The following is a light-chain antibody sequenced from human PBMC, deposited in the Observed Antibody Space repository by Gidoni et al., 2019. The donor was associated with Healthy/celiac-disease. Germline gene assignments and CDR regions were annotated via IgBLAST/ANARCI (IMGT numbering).Light chain of an antibody. CDR3: SSYTSSSTWV. CDR2: EVS. V-gene: IGLV2-14*01. CDR1: SSDVGGYNY. Sequence: QSALTQPASVSVSPGQSITISCTGTSSDVGGYNYVSLYQQHPGKAPKLMIYEVSNRPSGVSNRFSGSKSGNTASLTISGLQAEDEADYYCSSYTSSSTWVFGGGTKLTVL. J-gene: IGLJ3*02.